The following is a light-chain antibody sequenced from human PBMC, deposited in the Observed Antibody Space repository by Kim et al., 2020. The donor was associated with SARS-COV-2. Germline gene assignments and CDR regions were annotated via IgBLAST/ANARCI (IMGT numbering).Light chain of an antibody. V-gene: IGKV1-39*01. CDR3: QQSYSTPWT. CDR1: QSIRSD. Sequence: ASVGDRVTITCRASQSIRSDLNWYQQKPGKAPKRLIYAASSLQSGVPSRFSGSGSGTDFTLTISSLQPEDFATYYCQQSYSTPWTFGQGTKVEIK. J-gene: IGKJ1*01. CDR2: AAS.